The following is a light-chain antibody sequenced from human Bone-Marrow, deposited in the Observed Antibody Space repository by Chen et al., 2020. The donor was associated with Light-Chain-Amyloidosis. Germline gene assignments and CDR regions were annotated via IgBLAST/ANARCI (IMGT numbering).Light chain of an antibody. CDR1: KIGSTS. Sequence: SYVLTQPSSVSVASGQTATIACGGNKIGSTSVHWYQQTPGQAPLLVVYDDSGRPSGIPERLSGSNSGNTATLTISRVEAGDEADYYCQVWDRSSDRPVFGGGTKLTVL. J-gene: IGLJ3*02. CDR3: QVWDRSSDRPV. V-gene: IGLV3-21*02. CDR2: DDS.